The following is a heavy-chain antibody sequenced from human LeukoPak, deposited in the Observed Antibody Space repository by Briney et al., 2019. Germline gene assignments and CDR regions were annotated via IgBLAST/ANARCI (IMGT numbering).Heavy chain of an antibody. J-gene: IGHJ5*02. D-gene: IGHD3-10*01. CDR2: IYHSGSN. V-gene: IGHV4-38-2*02. Sequence: SETLSLTCTVSDYSISTGYYWGWIRQPPGKGLEWIGSIYHSGSNYYNPSLKSRVTISVDTSKNQFSLKLSSVTAADTAVYYCARALSYYYGSGSSNWFDPWGQGTLLTVSS. CDR1: DYSISTGYY. CDR3: ARALSYYYGSGSSNWFDP.